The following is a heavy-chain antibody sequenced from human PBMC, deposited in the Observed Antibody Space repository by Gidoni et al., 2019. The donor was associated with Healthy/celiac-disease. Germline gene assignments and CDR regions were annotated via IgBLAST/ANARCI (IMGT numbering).Heavy chain of an antibody. CDR1: GYTFTGYY. D-gene: IGHD3-10*01. Sequence: QVQLVQSGAAVKKPGASVKVSCKASGYTFTGYYMHWVRQAPGQGLEWMGWINPNSGDTSISTAYMELSRLRSDDTAVYYCARDITMVRGVGLGKGNDYWGQGTLVTVSS. V-gene: IGHV1-2*02. J-gene: IGHJ4*02. CDR3: ARDITMVRGVGLGKGNDY. CDR2: INPNSG.